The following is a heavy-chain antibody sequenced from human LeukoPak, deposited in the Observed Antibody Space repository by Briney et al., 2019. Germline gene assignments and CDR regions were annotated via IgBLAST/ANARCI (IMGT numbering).Heavy chain of an antibody. V-gene: IGHV4-39*01. CDR1: GASISSSSSY. CDR2: IYYSGST. Sequence: SDTLSLTCTVSGASISSSSSYWGWIRQPPGKGLEWIGSIYYSGSTYYNPSLKSRVSISVDTSKNQFSLKVSSVTAADTAVYYCARGSGYYYVDFDYWGQGTLVTASS. J-gene: IGHJ4*02. D-gene: IGHD3-22*01. CDR3: ARGSGYYYVDFDY.